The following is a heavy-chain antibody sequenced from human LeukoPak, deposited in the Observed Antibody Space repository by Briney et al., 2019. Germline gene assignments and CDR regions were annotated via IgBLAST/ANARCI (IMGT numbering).Heavy chain of an antibody. Sequence: ASVKVSCKASGYTFTGYYMHWVRQAPGQGLEWMGWINPNSGGTNYAQKFQGRVTMTRDTSISTAYMELGRLRSDDTAVYYCAIRIAAAGTANAFDIWGQGTMVTVSS. CDR2: INPNSGGT. D-gene: IGHD6-13*01. V-gene: IGHV1-2*02. J-gene: IGHJ3*02. CDR1: GYTFTGYY. CDR3: AIRIAAAGTANAFDI.